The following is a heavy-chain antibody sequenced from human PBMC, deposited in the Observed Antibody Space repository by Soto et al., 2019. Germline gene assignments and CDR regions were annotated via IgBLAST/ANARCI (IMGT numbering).Heavy chain of an antibody. Sequence: GGSLRLSCAASGFAFSTYTMNWVRQAPGKGLEWISSISSGSSYIYYAGSVKGRFTISRDNAKNSLFLQMNSLRADDTAVYYCARDILSGGAYPDSWGQGTKVTVSS. D-gene: IGHD3-10*01. V-gene: IGHV3-21*01. CDR3: ARDILSGGAYPDS. J-gene: IGHJ5*01. CDR1: GFAFSTYT. CDR2: ISSGSSYI.